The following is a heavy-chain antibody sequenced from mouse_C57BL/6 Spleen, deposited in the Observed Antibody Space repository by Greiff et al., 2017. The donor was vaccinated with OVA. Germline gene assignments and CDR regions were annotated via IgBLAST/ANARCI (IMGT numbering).Heavy chain of an antibody. D-gene: IGHD2-5*01. V-gene: IGHV5-4*03. Sequence: EVKVIESGGGLVKPGGSLKLSCAASGFTFSSYAMSWVRQTPEKRLEWVATISDGGSYTYYPDNVKGRFTISRDNAKNNLYLQMSHLKSEDTAMYYCARGYYSNLYYFDDWGQGTTLTVAS. CDR1: GFTFSSYA. J-gene: IGHJ2*01. CDR3: ARGYYSNLYYFDD. CDR2: ISDGGSYT.